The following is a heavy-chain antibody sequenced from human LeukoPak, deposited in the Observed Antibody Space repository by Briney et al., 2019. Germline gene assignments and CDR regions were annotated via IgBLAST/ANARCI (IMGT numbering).Heavy chain of an antibody. J-gene: IGHJ3*02. Sequence: GGSLRLACAASGFTFSSYAMSWVRQAPGKGLEWVSSISGSGGSTYYADSVKDRFTISRDNSKNTLYLKMKSLRAEDTAVYYCAKDRAGNGYDYKPDAFDIWGHGTMVTVSS. CDR1: GFTFSSYA. D-gene: IGHD5-12*01. CDR2: ISGSGGST. CDR3: AKDRAGNGYDYKPDAFDI. V-gene: IGHV3-23*01.